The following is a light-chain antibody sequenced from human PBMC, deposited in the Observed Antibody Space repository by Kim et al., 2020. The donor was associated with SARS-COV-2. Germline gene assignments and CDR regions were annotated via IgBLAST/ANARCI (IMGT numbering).Light chain of an antibody. J-gene: IGKJ1*01. CDR2: GAS. V-gene: IGKV3-20*01. Sequence: EIVLTQSPGTLSLSPGERATLSCRASRSVTNNYLARYQQKPGQALRLLIYGASSRATGIPDRFSGSGSGTDFTLTISGLEPEDFAVYYCQQYSSSPRTFGQGTKVDIK. CDR3: QQYSSSPRT. CDR1: RSVTNNY.